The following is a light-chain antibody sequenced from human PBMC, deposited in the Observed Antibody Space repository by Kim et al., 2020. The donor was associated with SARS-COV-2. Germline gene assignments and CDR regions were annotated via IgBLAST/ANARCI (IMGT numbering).Light chain of an antibody. J-gene: IGLJ1*01. CDR3: SSYAGTNNFYV. CDR1: SNDVGGYNF. CDR2: DVN. Sequence: QSVTISCTGTSNDVGGYNFVSWHQQHPGKAPKLIIYDVNKRPSGVPNRFSGSKSGNTASLTVSGLQAEDEADYYCSSYAGTNNFYVFGAGTKVTVL. V-gene: IGLV2-8*01.